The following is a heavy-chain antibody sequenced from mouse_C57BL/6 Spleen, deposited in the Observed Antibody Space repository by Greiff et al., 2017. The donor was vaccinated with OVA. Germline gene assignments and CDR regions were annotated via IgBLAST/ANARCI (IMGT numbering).Heavy chain of an antibody. CDR1: GYSITSGYY. CDR2: ISYDGSN. V-gene: IGHV3-6*01. J-gene: IGHJ3*01. Sequence: EVKLQESGPGLVKPSQSLSLTCSVTGYSITSGYYWNWIRQFPGNKLEWMGYISYDGSNNYNPSLKNRISITRDTSKNQFFLKLNSVTTEDTATYYCARAEVWFAYWGQGTLVTVSA. CDR3: ARAEVWFAY.